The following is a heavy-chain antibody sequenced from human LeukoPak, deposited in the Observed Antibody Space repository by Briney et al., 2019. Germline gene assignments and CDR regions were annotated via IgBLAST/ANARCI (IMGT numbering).Heavy chain of an antibody. V-gene: IGHV3-9*01. CDR1: GFTFDDYA. Sequence: AGGSLRLSCAASGFTFDDYAMHWVRQAPGKGLEWVSGISWNSGSIGYADSVKGRFTIPRDNAKNSLYLQMNSLRAEDTALYYCAKDISLTGSDAFDIWGQGTMVTVSS. J-gene: IGHJ3*02. D-gene: IGHD7-27*01. CDR3: AKDISLTGSDAFDI. CDR2: ISWNSGSI.